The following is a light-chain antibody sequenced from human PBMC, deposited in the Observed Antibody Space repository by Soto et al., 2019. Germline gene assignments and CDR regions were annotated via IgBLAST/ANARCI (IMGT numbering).Light chain of an antibody. CDR2: AAS. J-gene: IGKJ5*01. CDR1: QSVRSN. Sequence: EIVMTQSPATLSVSPGERATLSCRASQSVRSNLAWYQQKPGQAPRLVIYAASTRATGIPDRFSGSVSGTEFTLTISSLQSGDFAVYYCQQYNEWPPFTFGQGTRLEIK. CDR3: QQYNEWPPFT. V-gene: IGKV3-15*01.